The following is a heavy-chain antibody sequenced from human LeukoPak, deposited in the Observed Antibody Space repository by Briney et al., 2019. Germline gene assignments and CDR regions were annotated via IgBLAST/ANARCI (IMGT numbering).Heavy chain of an antibody. V-gene: IGHV1-2*02. D-gene: IGHD3-3*01. Sequence: KPGASVKVSCKASGYTFTGYYMHWVRQAPGQGLEWMGWINPNSGGTNYAQKFQGRVTMTRDTSISTAYMELSRLRSDDTAVYYCARDPSTYEEQLAFDYWGQGTLVTVSS. CDR1: GYTFTGYY. CDR3: ARDPSTYEEQLAFDY. J-gene: IGHJ4*02. CDR2: INPNSGGT.